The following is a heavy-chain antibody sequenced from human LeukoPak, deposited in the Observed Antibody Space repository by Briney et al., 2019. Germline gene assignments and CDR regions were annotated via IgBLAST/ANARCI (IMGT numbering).Heavy chain of an antibody. CDR2: ISVYNGNT. Sequence: GASVKVSCTTSGYTFTSHDISWVRQAPGQGLEWVGWISVYNGNTNYARKLQGRVTVTTDTSTNTAYMDLRSLISDDTAVYYCARGGAVAGYDYWGQGTLVTVSS. D-gene: IGHD6-19*01. CDR3: ARGGAVAGYDY. CDR1: GYTFTSHD. J-gene: IGHJ4*02. V-gene: IGHV1-18*04.